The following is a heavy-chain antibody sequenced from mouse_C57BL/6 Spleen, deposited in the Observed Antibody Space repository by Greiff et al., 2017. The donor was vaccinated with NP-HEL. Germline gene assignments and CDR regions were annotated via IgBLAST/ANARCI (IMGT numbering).Heavy chain of an antibody. CDR2: IYPGSGNT. J-gene: IGHJ3*01. CDR1: GYTFTDYY. V-gene: IGHV1-76*01. CDR3: ARGEGSPFAY. D-gene: IGHD2-13*01. Sequence: QVQLQQSGAELVRPGASVKLSCKASGYTFTDYYINWVKQRPGQGLEWIARIYPGSGNTYYNEKFKGKATLTAEKSSSTAYMQLSSLTSEDSAVYFCARGEGSPFAYWGQGTLVTVSA.